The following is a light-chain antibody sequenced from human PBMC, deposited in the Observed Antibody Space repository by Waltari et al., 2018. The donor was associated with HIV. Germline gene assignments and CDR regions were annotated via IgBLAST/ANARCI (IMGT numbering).Light chain of an antibody. CDR1: SSDVGGYDY. CDR2: DVS. Sequence: QSALTQPASVSGSLGQSITIPCTGTSSDVGGYDYVSWYQQHPGRAPKLLIYDVSKRPSGVSNRFSGSKSGNTASLTISGLQAEDEAEYHCSSYTSSSALEVVFGGGTTLTVL. J-gene: IGLJ3*02. V-gene: IGLV2-14*01. CDR3: SSYTSSSALEVV.